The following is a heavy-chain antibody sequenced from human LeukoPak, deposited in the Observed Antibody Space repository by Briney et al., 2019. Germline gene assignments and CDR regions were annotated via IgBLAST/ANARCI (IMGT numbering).Heavy chain of an antibody. J-gene: IGHJ3*02. CDR3: ARRAGYSYGYGAFDI. CDR2: ISSSSSYI. V-gene: IGHV3-21*01. D-gene: IGHD5-18*01. Sequence: GGGLVKPGGSLRLSCAASGFTFSSYSMTWVRQAPGKGLEWVSSISSSSSYIYYADSVKGRFTISRDNAKNSLYLQMNSLRAEDTAVYYCARRAGYSYGYGAFDIWGQGTMVTVSS. CDR1: GFTFSSYS.